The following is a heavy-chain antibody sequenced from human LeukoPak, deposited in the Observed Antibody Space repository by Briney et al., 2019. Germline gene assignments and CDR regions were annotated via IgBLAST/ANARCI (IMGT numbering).Heavy chain of an antibody. CDR2: ISTSGSAM. V-gene: IGHV3-48*02. D-gene: IGHD1-26*01. Sequence: GGSLRLSCAASGFTFRGYTRNWARQAPGKGLEWVSHISTSGSAMYYADSVKGRFTISRDNAKDSLYLQMNSLRDEDTAVYYCASSGSYRFDYWGQGTLVTVSS. CDR3: ASSGSYRFDY. J-gene: IGHJ4*02. CDR1: GFTFRGYT.